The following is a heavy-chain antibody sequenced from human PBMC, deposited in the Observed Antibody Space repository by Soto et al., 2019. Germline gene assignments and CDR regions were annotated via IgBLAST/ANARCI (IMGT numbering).Heavy chain of an antibody. CDR2: INPNSGAT. CDR3: ARGVSMVRGVIAPGMDV. CDR1: GYTFTGYY. D-gene: IGHD3-10*01. J-gene: IGHJ6*02. V-gene: IGHV1-2*04. Sequence: ASGKVSCKASGYTFTGYYMHWVRQAPGQGLEWMGWINPNSGATNYAQKFQGWVTMTRDTSISTAHMEVSRLRSDDTAVYYCARGVSMVRGVIAPGMDVWGQGTTVTVSS.